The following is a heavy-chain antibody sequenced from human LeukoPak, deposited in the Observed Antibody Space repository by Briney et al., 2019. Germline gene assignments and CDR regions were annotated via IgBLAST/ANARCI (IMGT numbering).Heavy chain of an antibody. Sequence: ASVKVSCKASGYTFTGYFMHWVRQAPGQGLEWMGWINPNSGGTNYAQKFQGRVTMTGDTSISTAYMDLSSLRSDDTAFYYCAKGKGVIAAEGELYYFDYWGQGSLVTVSS. CDR3: AKGKGVIAAEGELYYFDY. CDR2: INPNSGGT. D-gene: IGHD6-13*01. CDR1: GYTFTGYF. V-gene: IGHV1-2*02. J-gene: IGHJ4*02.